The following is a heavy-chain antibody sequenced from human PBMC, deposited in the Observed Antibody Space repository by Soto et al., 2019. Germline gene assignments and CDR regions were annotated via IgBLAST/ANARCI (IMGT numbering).Heavy chain of an antibody. V-gene: IGHV3-21*01. CDR1: GFTFSSYS. D-gene: IGHD5-12*01. Sequence: GGSLRLSCAASGFTFSSYSMNWVRQAPGKGLEWVSSISSSSSYIYYADSVKGRFTISRDNAKNSLYLQMNSLRAEDTAVYYCARDVALGDGYSGYDSPMNDYYYMDVWGKGTTVTVSS. CDR2: ISSSSSYI. J-gene: IGHJ6*03. CDR3: ARDVALGDGYSGYDSPMNDYYYMDV.